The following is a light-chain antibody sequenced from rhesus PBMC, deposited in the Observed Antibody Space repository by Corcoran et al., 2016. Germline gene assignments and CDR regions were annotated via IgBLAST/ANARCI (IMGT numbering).Light chain of an antibody. CDR3: QHNYGTPYS. CDR1: ENVNNY. CDR2: KES. J-gene: IGKJ2*01. Sequence: DIQMTQSPSSLSASVGDRVTITCRTSENVNNYLNWYQKKPGKAPKLLIYKESTLQSGVPSRFSGSGSGTDYTFTIRSLLSEDVATYCCQHNYGTPYSFGQGTKVEIK. V-gene: IGKV1-74*01.